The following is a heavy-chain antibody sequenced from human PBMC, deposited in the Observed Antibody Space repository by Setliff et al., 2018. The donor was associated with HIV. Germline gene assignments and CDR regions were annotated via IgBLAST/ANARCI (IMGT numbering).Heavy chain of an antibody. CDR2: IYPGDSVT. CDR3: TRRSGSYEYFEY. J-gene: IGHJ4*02. D-gene: IGHD3-10*01. V-gene: IGHV5-51*01. CDR1: GYTFTNYW. Sequence: PGESLKISCKASGYTFTNYWIGWVRQMPGKGLEWIGVIYPGDSVTRYGPPFQGQVSISADTSITTAYLQWSNLKASDTGMYYCTRRSGSYEYFEYWGQGTLVTVSS.